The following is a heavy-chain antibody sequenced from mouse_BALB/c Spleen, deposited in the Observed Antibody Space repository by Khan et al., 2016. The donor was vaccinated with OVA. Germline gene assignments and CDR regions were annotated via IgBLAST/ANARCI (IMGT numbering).Heavy chain of an antibody. CDR2: INTYTGEP. Sequence: QIQLVQSGPELKKPGETVKISCKASGYTFTNYGMNWVKQSPGKALKWMGWINTYTGEPTYADDFKGRFAFSLENSASTAYLQINNLQNRELATFFSARPPHFSYTLDHGGQGTSVNVSS. J-gene: IGHJ4*01. CDR1: GYTFTNYG. V-gene: IGHV9-1*02. CDR3: ARPPHFSYTLDH.